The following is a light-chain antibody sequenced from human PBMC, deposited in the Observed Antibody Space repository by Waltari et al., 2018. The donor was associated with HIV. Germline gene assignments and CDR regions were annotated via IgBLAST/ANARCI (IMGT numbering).Light chain of an antibody. Sequence: QSALTQPASVSGSPGQSITISCTGTSSNVGSDDLVSWYQQHPGEAPKLIIYEVTKRPSGVSNRVSGSKSGNTASPTISGLQAEDEADYYCCSCPRSGIRYVFGTGTKVTVL. CDR1: SSNVGSDDL. CDR3: CSCPRSGIRYV. V-gene: IGLV2-23*02. J-gene: IGLJ1*01. CDR2: EVT.